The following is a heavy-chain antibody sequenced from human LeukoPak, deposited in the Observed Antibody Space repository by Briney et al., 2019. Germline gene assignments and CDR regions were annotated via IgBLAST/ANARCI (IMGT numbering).Heavy chain of an antibody. CDR2: ISTYNGNT. V-gene: IGHV1-18*01. Sequence: GASVKVSCKASGYTFTSYGISWVRQAPGQGLEWMGWISTYNGNTNHAQKLQGRVTMTTDTSTSTAYMELRSLRSDDTAVYYCARELYCSSTSCYFVRGFDPWGQGTLVTVSS. J-gene: IGHJ5*02. CDR3: ARELYCSSTSCYFVRGFDP. D-gene: IGHD2-2*01. CDR1: GYTFTSYG.